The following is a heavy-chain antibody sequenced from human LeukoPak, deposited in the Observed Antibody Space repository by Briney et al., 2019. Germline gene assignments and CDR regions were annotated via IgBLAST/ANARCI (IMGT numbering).Heavy chain of an antibody. V-gene: IGHV1-2*04. Sequence: ASVKVSCKASGYTFTGYYMHWVRQAPGQGLEWMGWINPNSGGTNYAQKFQGWVTMTRDTSISTAYMELSRLRSDDTAVYYCARFRSLGYCNGGSCYSYFDYWGQGTLVTVSS. J-gene: IGHJ4*02. CDR1: GYTFTGYY. D-gene: IGHD2-15*01. CDR2: INPNSGGT. CDR3: ARFRSLGYCNGGSCYSYFDY.